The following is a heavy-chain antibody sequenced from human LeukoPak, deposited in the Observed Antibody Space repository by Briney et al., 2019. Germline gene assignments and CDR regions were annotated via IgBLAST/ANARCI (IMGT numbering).Heavy chain of an antibody. CDR3: ARGAGSPADYYDSSGPGDYYYMDV. J-gene: IGHJ6*03. CDR2: INTNTGNP. D-gene: IGHD3-22*01. Sequence: ASVKVSCKASGYTFTSYAMNWVRQAPGQGLEWMGWINTNTGNPTYAQGFTGRFVFSLDTSVSTAYLQISSLKAEDTAVYYCARGAGSPADYYDSSGPGDYYYMDVWGKGTTVTVSS. CDR1: GYTFTSYA. V-gene: IGHV7-4-1*02.